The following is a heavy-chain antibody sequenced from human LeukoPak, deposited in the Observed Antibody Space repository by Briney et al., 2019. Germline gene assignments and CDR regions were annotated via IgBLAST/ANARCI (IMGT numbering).Heavy chain of an antibody. Sequence: PGGSLRLSCAASGFTFSSFAMSWVRQAPGKGLEWVSAISGSGGSTYYADSVKGRFTISRDNSKNTLYLQMNSLRAEDTAVYYCAKGKAVPSYGEVRGYYFDYWGQGTLVTVSS. CDR3: AKGKAVPSYGEVRGYYFDY. CDR2: ISGSGGST. D-gene: IGHD4-17*01. J-gene: IGHJ4*02. CDR1: GFTFSSFA. V-gene: IGHV3-23*01.